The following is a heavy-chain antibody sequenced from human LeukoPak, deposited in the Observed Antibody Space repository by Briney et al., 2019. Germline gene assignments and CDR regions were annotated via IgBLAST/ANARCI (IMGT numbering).Heavy chain of an antibody. CDR3: ARAEDYGEYDVGRYRN. CDR1: GFTFSSYS. D-gene: IGHD4-17*01. CDR2: ISTTSGNI. Sequence: GGSLRLSCAASGFTFSSYSMNWVRQAPGKGLEWVSAISTTSGNIYYADSVKGRFTISRDNAKNSLYLQMNSLRVEDTALYYCARAEDYGEYDVGRYRNWGQGTLVSVSS. J-gene: IGHJ4*02. V-gene: IGHV3-21*01.